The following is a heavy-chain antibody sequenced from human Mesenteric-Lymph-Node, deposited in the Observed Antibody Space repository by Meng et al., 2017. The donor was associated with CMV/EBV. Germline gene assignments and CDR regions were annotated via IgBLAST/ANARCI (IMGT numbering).Heavy chain of an antibody. V-gene: IGHV4-30-2*03. J-gene: IGHJ4*02. CDR1: GSSIGHLSCC. D-gene: IGHD2-21*01. CDR2: VYYDVSA. Sequence: VCGSSIGHLSCCRSWVRQPTGKDLEWIENVYYDVSAYNNPSLRRRVTVSVDTSKDQFSLRLTSVAAADTAVCYCAKRGDSLVFDYWGQGTLVTVSS. CDR3: AKRGDSLVFDY.